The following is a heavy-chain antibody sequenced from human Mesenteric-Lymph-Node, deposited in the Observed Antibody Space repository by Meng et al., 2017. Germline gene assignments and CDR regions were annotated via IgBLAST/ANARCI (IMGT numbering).Heavy chain of an antibody. V-gene: IGHV4-4*07. J-gene: IGHJ4*02. CDR3: ASIRLSRDY. Sequence: SETLSLTCTVAGDSISTYYWSWVRQSAGKGLEWIGRMSTSGGTYYNPSLKSRVTMSVDTSKNQFSLELRSVTAADTAVYYCASIRLSRDYWGQGRLVTVSS. CDR2: MSTSGGT. D-gene: IGHD2-15*01. CDR1: GDSISTYY.